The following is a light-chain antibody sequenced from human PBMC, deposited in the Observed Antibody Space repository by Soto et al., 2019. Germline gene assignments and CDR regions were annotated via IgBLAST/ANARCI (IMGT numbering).Light chain of an antibody. Sequence: QSVLTQSSSASASLGSSVKLTCTLSSGHSSYIIAWHQQQPGKAPRYLMKLEGSGSYNKGSGVPDRFSGSSSGADRYLTXXXXXXXXXXXYYCETWDSNTHTVFGGGTKLTVL. J-gene: IGLJ3*02. CDR3: ETWDSNTHTV. V-gene: IGLV4-60*02. CDR2: LEGSGSY. CDR1: SGHSSYI.